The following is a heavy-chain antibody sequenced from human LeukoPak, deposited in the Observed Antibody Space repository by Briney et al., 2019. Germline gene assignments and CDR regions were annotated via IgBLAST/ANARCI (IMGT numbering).Heavy chain of an antibody. Sequence: SVKVSCKASGGTFSSYTISWVRQVPGQGLEWMGRIIPILGIANYAQKFQGRATITADKSTSTAYMELSSLRSEDTAVYYCARVLYSGSYYGAFDIWGQGTMVTVSS. J-gene: IGHJ3*02. D-gene: IGHD1-26*01. CDR3: ARVLYSGSYYGAFDI. V-gene: IGHV1-69*02. CDR2: IIPILGIA. CDR1: GGTFSSYT.